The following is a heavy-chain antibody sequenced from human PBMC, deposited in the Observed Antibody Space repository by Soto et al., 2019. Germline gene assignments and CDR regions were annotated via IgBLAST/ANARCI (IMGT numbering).Heavy chain of an antibody. CDR1: GYTFTSYY. D-gene: IGHD2-15*01. CDR3: ARDVVGSTHYYYYYGMDV. Sequence: ASVKVSCKASGYTFTSYYMHWVRQAPGQGLEWMGIINPSGGSTSYAQKFQGRVTMTRDTSTSTVYMELSSLRSEDTAVYYCARDVVGSTHYYYYYGMDVWGQGTTVTVSS. V-gene: IGHV1-46*01. CDR2: INPSGGST. J-gene: IGHJ6*02.